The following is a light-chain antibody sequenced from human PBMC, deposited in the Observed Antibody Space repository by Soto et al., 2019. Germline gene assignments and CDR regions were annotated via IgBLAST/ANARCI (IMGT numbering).Light chain of an antibody. CDR1: SSDVGAYNY. CDR2: DVS. J-gene: IGLJ1*01. V-gene: IGLV2-14*01. Sequence: QSLLTQPASVSGSPGQSIPISCTGSSSDVGAYNYVSWYQQHPGKAPKLIIYDVSSRPSGVSNRFSGSKSGNTASLTISGLQAEDEADYYCSSYTGSSTYVFGTGTKVTVL. CDR3: SSYTGSSTYV.